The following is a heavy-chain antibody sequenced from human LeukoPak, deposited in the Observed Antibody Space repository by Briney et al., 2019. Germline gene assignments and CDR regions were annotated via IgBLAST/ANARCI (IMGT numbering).Heavy chain of an antibody. D-gene: IGHD4-17*01. CDR2: INHSGST. J-gene: IGHJ5*02. V-gene: IGHV4-34*01. CDR1: GGSFSGYY. Sequence: SETLSLTCAVYGGSFSGYYWSWIRQPPGKGLEWIGEINHSGSTNYNPSLKSRVTISVDTSKNQFSLKLSSVTAADTAVYYCARSRGGYGDYGSWFDPWGQGILVSVSS. CDR3: ARSRGGYGDYGSWFDP.